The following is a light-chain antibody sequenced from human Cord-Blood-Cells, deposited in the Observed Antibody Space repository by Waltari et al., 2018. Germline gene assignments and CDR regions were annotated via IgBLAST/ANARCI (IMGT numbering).Light chain of an antibody. CDR2: GAS. Sequence: EIVMTQSPATLSVSPGERATLSCRASQSVSSNLAWYQQKPGQAPRLLIYGASTSATGIPARFSGSGSETEFTLTISSLQSEDFAVYYCQQYNNWPPLTFGGGTKVEIK. CDR1: QSVSSN. CDR3: QQYNNWPPLT. J-gene: IGKJ4*01. V-gene: IGKV3-15*01.